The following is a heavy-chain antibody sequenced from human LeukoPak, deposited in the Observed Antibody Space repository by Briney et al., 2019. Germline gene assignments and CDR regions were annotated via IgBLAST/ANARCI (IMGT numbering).Heavy chain of an antibody. Sequence: ASVKVSCKASGYTFTTYDINWVRQATGQGLEWMGWMNPNSGNTGYAQKFQGRVTITRNTSISTAYMELSSLRSEDTAVYYCARVLTGTTRGGWFDPWGQGTLVTVSS. CDR2: MNPNSGNT. V-gene: IGHV1-8*03. J-gene: IGHJ5*02. D-gene: IGHD1-7*01. CDR1: GYTFTTYD. CDR3: ARVLTGTTRGGWFDP.